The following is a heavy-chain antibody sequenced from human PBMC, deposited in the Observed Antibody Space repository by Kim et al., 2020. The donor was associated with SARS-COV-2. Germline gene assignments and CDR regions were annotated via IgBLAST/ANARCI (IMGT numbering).Heavy chain of an antibody. D-gene: IGHD6-19*01. CDR1: GFTFSSYS. J-gene: IGHJ4*02. CDR2: ISSSSTYI. CDR3: ARSVDTSGWYITDY. Sequence: GGSLRLSCAASGFTFSSYSMNWVRQAPGKGLEWVSSISSSSTYIYYADSMKGRFTISRDNAKNSLYLQMNSLRAEDTAVYYCARSVDTSGWYITDYWGQGTLVTVSS. V-gene: IGHV3-21*01.